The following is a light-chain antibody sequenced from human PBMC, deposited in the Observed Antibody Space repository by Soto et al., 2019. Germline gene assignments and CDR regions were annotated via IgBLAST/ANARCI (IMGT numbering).Light chain of an antibody. Sequence: QSVLTQPPSASGTPGQRVTISCSGSSSNIGSNTVNWYQQLPGTAPKLLIYNNNQRPSGVPDRISGSKSGTSASLAIGGLQSEDEADYHCATWDDSLNGFYVFGTGTKLTVL. CDR1: SSNIGSNT. J-gene: IGLJ1*01. CDR2: NNN. V-gene: IGLV1-44*01. CDR3: ATWDDSLNGFYV.